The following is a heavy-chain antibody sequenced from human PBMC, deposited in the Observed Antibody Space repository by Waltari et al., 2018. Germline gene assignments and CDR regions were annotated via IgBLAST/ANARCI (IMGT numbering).Heavy chain of an antibody. Sequence: LQQWGAGLLKPSETLSLTCAVYGGSFSGYYWSWIRQPPGKGLEWIGEINHSGSTNYNPSLKSRVTISVDTSKNQFSLKLSSVTAADTAVYYCAREPRFLEWLLIDYWGQGTLVTVSS. D-gene: IGHD3-3*01. CDR1: GGSFSGYY. V-gene: IGHV4-34*01. J-gene: IGHJ4*02. CDR3: AREPRFLEWLLIDY. CDR2: INHSGST.